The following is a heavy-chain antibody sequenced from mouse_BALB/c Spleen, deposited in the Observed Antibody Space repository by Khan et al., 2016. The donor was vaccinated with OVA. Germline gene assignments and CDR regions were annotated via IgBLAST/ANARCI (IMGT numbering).Heavy chain of an antibody. CDR1: GYSFTGYF. CDR3: ARNYGSDFDY. V-gene: IGHV1-20*02. CDR2: INPHIGET. D-gene: IGHD1-1*01. Sequence: EVQLKQSGPELVKPGASVKISCKASGYSFTGYFMNWVMQSHGKSLEWIGRINPHIGETFYNQKFKGKATLTVDESSSTAHMELRSLASEDSAVYYCARNYGSDFDYWGQCTTLTVSS. J-gene: IGHJ2*01.